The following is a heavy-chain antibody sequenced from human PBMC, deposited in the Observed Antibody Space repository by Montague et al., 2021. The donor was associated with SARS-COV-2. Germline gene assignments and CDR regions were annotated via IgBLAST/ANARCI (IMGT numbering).Heavy chain of an antibody. V-gene: IGHV3-30*03. CDR2: ISYNGRNK. CDR3: ARELKSVGYSYGYTFFDY. J-gene: IGHJ4*02. Sequence: SLRLSCAASGFTFSSYALHWVRQAPGKGPEWVAVISYNGRNKQFGDSVKGRATISRDNSKNTLYLQVDSLRTDDTAVYYCARELKSVGYSYGYTFFDYWGQGTLVTVSS. D-gene: IGHD5-18*01. CDR1: GFTFSSYA.